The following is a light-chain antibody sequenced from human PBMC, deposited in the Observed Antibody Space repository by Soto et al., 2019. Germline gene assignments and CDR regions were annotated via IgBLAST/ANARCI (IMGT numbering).Light chain of an antibody. Sequence: EIVMTQSPATLSVSPGERATLSCRASQSVKSSLAWYQHKPGQVPRLLIYGASTRATGVPVRFSGSGSGTEFTLTISSLQAEDVAVYYCQHYNQWPPFTFGPGTKVDIK. CDR2: GAS. CDR3: QHYNQWPPFT. CDR1: QSVKSS. J-gene: IGKJ3*01. V-gene: IGKV3-15*01.